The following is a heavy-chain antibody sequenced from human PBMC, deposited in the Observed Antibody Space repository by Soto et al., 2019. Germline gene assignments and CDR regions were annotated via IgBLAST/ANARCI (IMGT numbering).Heavy chain of an antibody. D-gene: IGHD1-26*01. J-gene: IGHJ4*02. CDR2: ISYDGSNK. V-gene: IGHV3-30*18. CDR1: GFTFSTYD. Sequence: QVQLVESGGGVVQPGRSLRLSCVASGFTFSTYDMHWVRQAPGKGLEWVAVISYDGSNKYYADSLKGRFTISRDNSKNTLYLQINSLRDGDTAAYYCAKGSYSATYSDFDYWGQGTLVTVSS. CDR3: AKGSYSATYSDFDY.